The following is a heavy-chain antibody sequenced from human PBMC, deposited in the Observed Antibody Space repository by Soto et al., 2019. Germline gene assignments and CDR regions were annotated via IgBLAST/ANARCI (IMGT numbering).Heavy chain of an antibody. J-gene: IGHJ4*02. D-gene: IGHD6-13*01. Sequence: GGSLRLSCAASGFTFSSYWMHWFRQAPGKGLVWVSRINSDGSSTSYADSVKGRFTISRDNAKNTLYLQMNSLRAEDTAVYYCARALGIAAAGLDYWGQGTLVTVSS. CDR2: INSDGSST. V-gene: IGHV3-74*01. CDR1: GFTFSSYW. CDR3: ARALGIAAAGLDY.